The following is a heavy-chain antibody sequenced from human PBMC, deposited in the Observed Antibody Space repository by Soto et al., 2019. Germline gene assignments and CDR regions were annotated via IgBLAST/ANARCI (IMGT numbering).Heavy chain of an antibody. CDR3: ARYRWVYGYYVGAAFDI. V-gene: IGHV3-21*01. Sequence: EVQLVESGGGLVKPGGSLRLSCAASGFTFSSYSMNWVRQAPGEGLEWVSSISSSSSYIYYASSVKGRFTISRENAKNSLFLQMNSLRAEDAAVYYCARYRWVYGYYVGAAFDIWGQGTMLTVSS. D-gene: IGHD4-17*01. J-gene: IGHJ3*02. CDR2: ISSSSSYI. CDR1: GFTFSSYS.